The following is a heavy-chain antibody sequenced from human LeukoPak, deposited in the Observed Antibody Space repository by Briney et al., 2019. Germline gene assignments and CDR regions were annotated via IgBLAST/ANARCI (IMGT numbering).Heavy chain of an antibody. D-gene: IGHD3-22*01. V-gene: IGHV3-48*01. J-gene: IGHJ4*02. CDR2: ISSSSSTI. CDR1: GFTFSSYR. Sequence: GGSLRLSCAASGFTFSSYRMNWVRQAPGKGLEWVSYISSSSSTIYYADSVKGRFTISRDNAKNSLYLQMNSLRAEDTAVYYCARDLGGIYYDSSGHFDYWGQGTLVTVSS. CDR3: ARDLGGIYYDSSGHFDY.